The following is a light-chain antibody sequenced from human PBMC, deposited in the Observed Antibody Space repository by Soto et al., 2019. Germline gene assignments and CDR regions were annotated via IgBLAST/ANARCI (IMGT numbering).Light chain of an antibody. CDR3: QQYGSPIT. Sequence: EIVLTQSPTTLSFSPGERATLSCRASQSVSSSYLAWYQQKPGQAPRLLIYGASSRATGIPDRFSGSGSGTDFTLTISRLEPEDFAVYYCQQYGSPITFGQGTRLEIK. CDR1: QSVSSSY. CDR2: GAS. V-gene: IGKV3-20*01. J-gene: IGKJ5*01.